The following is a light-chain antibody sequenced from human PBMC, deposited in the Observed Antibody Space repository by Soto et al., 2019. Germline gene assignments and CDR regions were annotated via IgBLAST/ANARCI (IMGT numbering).Light chain of an antibody. V-gene: IGKV4-1*01. CDR1: QSVLYSSNNKNY. CDR3: QQYYSTPYT. J-gene: IGKJ2*01. Sequence: DIVMTQSPDSLAVSLGERATINCKSSQSVLYSSNNKNYLAWYQQKPGQPPKLLIYWASTRESGVPDRYSGSGSGTDYTLTISSLQAEDVAVYYCQQYYSTPYTFGQGTKRAIK. CDR2: WAS.